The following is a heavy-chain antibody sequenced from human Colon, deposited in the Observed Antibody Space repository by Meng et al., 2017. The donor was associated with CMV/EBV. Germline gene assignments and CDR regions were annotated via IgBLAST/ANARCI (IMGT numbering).Heavy chain of an antibody. D-gene: IGHD3-22*01. CDR1: GYTFTDYY. J-gene: IGHJ3*01. CDR3: ARVDSDSSGYYGPDF. CDR2: INPNTGGT. V-gene: IGHV1-2*02. Sequence: ASVKVSCKASGYTFTDYYIHWMRQAPGQGLEWMGWINPNTGGTTSEPNFHGRVTLTRDTSISTVYMEVTRLTSDDTAMYYCARVDSDSSGYYGPDFWGQGTMVTVSS.